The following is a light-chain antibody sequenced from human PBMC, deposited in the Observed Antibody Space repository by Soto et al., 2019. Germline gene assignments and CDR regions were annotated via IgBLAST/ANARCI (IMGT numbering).Light chain of an antibody. Sequence: EIVLTQSPVTLSLSPGERANLSCRASQSISDYLAWYQQKPGQAPRLLIFDASNRATAFPDRFSGGGSGTDFTLIISSLEPEDFAVYYCQQRVKWPPTFGGGTKVDIK. CDR3: QQRVKWPPT. J-gene: IGKJ4*01. CDR1: QSISDY. V-gene: IGKV3-11*01. CDR2: DAS.